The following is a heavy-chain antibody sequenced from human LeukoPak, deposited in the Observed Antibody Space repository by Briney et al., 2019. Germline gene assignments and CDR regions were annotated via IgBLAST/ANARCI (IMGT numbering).Heavy chain of an antibody. CDR2: ITGSSSYI. Sequence: GGSLRLSCAASGFTFSTYYMNCVRQAPGKGLEWVSFITGSSSYIYYTDSVKGRLTISRDNAKNSLFLQMNSLRDEDTAVYYCASGFSSSPYFDYRGQGTLVTVSS. CDR1: GFTFSTYY. CDR3: ASGFSSSPYFDY. V-gene: IGHV3-21*01. D-gene: IGHD6-6*01. J-gene: IGHJ4*02.